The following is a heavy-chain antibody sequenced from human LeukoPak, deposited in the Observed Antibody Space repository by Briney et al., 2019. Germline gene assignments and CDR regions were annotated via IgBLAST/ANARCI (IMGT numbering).Heavy chain of an antibody. CDR2: IYYSGST. D-gene: IGHD3-10*01. V-gene: IGHV4-59*01. J-gene: IGHJ5*02. Sequence: SETLSLTCTVSGGSIGSYYWSWIRQPPGKGLEWIGYIYYSGSTNYKPSLKSRVTISVDTSKNQFSLKLSSVTAADTAVYYCARGGYYGSGNDFRFDPWGQGTLVTVSS. CDR1: GGSIGSYY. CDR3: ARGGYYGSGNDFRFDP.